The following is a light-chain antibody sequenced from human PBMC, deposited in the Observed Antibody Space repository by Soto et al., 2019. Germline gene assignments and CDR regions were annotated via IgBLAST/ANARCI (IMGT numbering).Light chain of an antibody. Sequence: QSALTQPASVSGSPGQSITISCTGTSSDVGGYNYVSWYQQHPGKAPKLMIHDVSNRPSGVSNRFSGSKSGNTASLTISGLQAEDEADYYCSSYTSSLVVFGGGTKLTVL. CDR3: SSYTSSLVV. V-gene: IGLV2-14*01. CDR1: SSDVGGYNY. J-gene: IGLJ2*01. CDR2: DVS.